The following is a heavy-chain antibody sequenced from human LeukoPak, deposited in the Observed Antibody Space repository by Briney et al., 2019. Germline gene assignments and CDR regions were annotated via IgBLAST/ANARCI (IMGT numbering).Heavy chain of an antibody. CDR3: ARGEVGEFDF. J-gene: IGHJ4*02. D-gene: IGHD3-10*01. CDR2: IHHSGST. Sequence: PSETLSLTCAVSSYSISRGYYWNWIRQSTGKGLEWIGSIHHSGSTYYNPSLKSRVTISVHTSKNQFSLRLISATAADTAVYYCARGEVGEFDFWGQGALVTVSS. CDR1: SYSISRGYY. V-gene: IGHV4-38-2*01.